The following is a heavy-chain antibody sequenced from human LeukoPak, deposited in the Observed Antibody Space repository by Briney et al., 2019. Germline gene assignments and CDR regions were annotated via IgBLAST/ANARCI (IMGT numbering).Heavy chain of an antibody. Sequence: PSETLSLTCAVYGGSFSGYYWSWIRQPPGKGLEWIGYIYYSGSTNYNPSLKSRVTISVDTSKNQFSLKLSSVAAADTAVYYCARARTVYYFDYWGQGTLVTVSS. CDR2: IYYSGST. CDR1: GGSFSGYY. V-gene: IGHV4-59*01. J-gene: IGHJ4*02. CDR3: ARARTVYYFDY.